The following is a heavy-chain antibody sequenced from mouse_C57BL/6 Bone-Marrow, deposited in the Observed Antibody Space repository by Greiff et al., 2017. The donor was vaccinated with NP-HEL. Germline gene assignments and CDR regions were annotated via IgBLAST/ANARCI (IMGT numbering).Heavy chain of an antibody. D-gene: IGHD2-4*01. V-gene: IGHV14-3*01. CDR2: IDPAHGNT. CDR3: AWVEIYYDYDRFAY. CDR1: GFNIKNTY. J-gene: IGHJ3*01. Sequence: VQLQQSVAELVRPGASVKLSCTASGFNIKNTYMHWVKQRPEQGLEWIGRIDPAHGNTKYAPKFQGKATITADTSSNTAYMQLSSLTSEDTDIYYCAWVEIYYDYDRFAYGGQGTLITVSA.